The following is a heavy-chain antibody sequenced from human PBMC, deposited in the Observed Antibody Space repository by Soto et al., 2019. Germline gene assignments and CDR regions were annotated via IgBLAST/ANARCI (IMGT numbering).Heavy chain of an antibody. CDR1: GYTFTSYG. D-gene: IGHD3-10*01. CDR2: ISAYNGNT. CDR3: ASFSYYYGSGSYEWFDP. Sequence: GASVKVSCKASGYTFTSYGISWVRQAPGQGLEWMGWISAYNGNTNCAQKLQGRVTMTTDTSTSTAYMELRSLRSDDTAVYYCASFSYYYGSGSYEWFDPWGQGTLVTVSS. J-gene: IGHJ5*02. V-gene: IGHV1-18*01.